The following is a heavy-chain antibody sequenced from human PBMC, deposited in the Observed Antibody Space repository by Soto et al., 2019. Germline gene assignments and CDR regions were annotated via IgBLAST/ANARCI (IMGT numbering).Heavy chain of an antibody. Sequence: GGSLRLSCAASGFTFSSYSMNWVRQAPGKGLEWVSVIRSNGSNKYYADSVKGRFTISRDNSKNTLYLQMNSLRAEDTAVYYCARENEYSSSSLDIDYWGQGTLVTVSS. V-gene: IGHV3-30*03. CDR2: IRSNGSNK. CDR1: GFTFSSYS. CDR3: ARENEYSSSSLDIDY. D-gene: IGHD6-6*01. J-gene: IGHJ4*02.